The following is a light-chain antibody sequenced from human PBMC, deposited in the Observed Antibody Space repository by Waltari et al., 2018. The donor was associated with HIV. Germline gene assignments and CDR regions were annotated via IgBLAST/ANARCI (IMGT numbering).Light chain of an antibody. CDR3: AAWDDSLHGEL. V-gene: IGLV1-44*01. CDR2: SNN. J-gene: IGLJ2*01. CDR1: YSHTGSNT. Sequence: QSVLTQTPSLSGTPGQRVTISCSGGYSHTGSNTSNWYQQFHGTAPRLLIYSNNPRPSGVPDRFSGSKSGTSASLVISELQSQDEADYHCAAWDDSLHGELFGGGTKLTVL.